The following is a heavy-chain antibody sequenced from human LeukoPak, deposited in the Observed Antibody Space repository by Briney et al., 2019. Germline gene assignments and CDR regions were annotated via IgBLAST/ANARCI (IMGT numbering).Heavy chain of an antibody. Sequence: ASVKVSCKASGYTFTSYGISWVRQAPGQGLEWMGWISAYNGNTNYAQKFQGRVTMTRDTSISTAYMELSRLRSDDTAVYYCARKGSYYYYYYMDVWGKGTTVTVSS. CDR3: ARKGSYYYYYYMDV. V-gene: IGHV1-18*01. CDR2: ISAYNGNT. J-gene: IGHJ6*03. CDR1: GYTFTSYG.